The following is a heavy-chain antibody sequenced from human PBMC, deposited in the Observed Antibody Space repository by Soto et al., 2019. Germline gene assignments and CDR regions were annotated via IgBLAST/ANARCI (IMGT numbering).Heavy chain of an antibody. V-gene: IGHV3-30*18. D-gene: IGHD5-12*01. J-gene: IGHJ4*02. CDR1: GFTFSSYG. CDR3: AKDSLKMATIMAY. CDR2: ISYDGSNK. Sequence: QVPLVESGGGVVQPGRSLRLSCAASGFTFSSYGMHWVRQAPGKGLEWVAVISYDGSNKYYADSVKGRFTISRDNSKNTLYLQMNSLRAEDTAVYYCAKDSLKMATIMAYWGQGTLVTVSS.